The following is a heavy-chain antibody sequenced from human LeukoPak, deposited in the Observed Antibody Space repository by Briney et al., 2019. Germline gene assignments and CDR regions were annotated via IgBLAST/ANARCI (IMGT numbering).Heavy chain of an antibody. CDR1: GFTFSSYA. Sequence: GRSLRLSCAASGFTFSSYAMHWVRQAPGKGLEWVAVISYDGTNKYYADSVKGRFTISRDNSKNTLYLQMNSLRAEDTAVYYCARVHWSGGGYFDCWGQGTLVTVSS. J-gene: IGHJ4*02. CDR3: ARVHWSGGGYFDC. V-gene: IGHV3-30*04. D-gene: IGHD3-10*01. CDR2: ISYDGTNK.